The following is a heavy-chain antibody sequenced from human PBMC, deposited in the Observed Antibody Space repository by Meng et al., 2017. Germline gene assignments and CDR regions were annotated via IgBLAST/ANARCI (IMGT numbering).Heavy chain of an antibody. CDR1: GGSFSGYY. Sequence: GSLRLSCAVYGGSFSGYYWSWIRQPPGKGLEWIGEINHSGSTNYNPSLKSRVTISVDTSKNQFSLKLSSVTAADTAVYYCARDSVAASPFDYWGQGTLVTVSS. CDR2: INHSGST. V-gene: IGHV4-34*01. J-gene: IGHJ4*02. CDR3: ARDSVAASPFDY. D-gene: IGHD6-19*01.